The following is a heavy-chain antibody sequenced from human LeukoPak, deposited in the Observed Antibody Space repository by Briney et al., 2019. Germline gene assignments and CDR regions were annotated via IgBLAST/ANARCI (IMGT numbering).Heavy chain of an antibody. CDR3: ARDLPGYHSSSDYYYYMDV. Sequence: PSETLSLTCIVSGGSISNYYWSWIRQPAGKGLEWIGRIYTSGSTNYNPSLKSRVTMSVDTSKNQFSLKLSSVTAADTAVYYCARDLPGYHSSSDYYYYMDVWGKGTTVTVSS. CDR1: GGSISNYY. CDR2: IYTSGST. J-gene: IGHJ6*03. D-gene: IGHD3-9*01. V-gene: IGHV4-4*07.